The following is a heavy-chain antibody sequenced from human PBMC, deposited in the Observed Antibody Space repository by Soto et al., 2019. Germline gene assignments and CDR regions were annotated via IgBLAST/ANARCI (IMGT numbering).Heavy chain of an antibody. J-gene: IGHJ4*02. CDR1: GYTFTTYG. CDR3: ARGRYGDY. V-gene: IGHV1-18*01. D-gene: IGHD1-1*01. Sequence: QVHLVQSGAEVRKPGASVKVSCKGSGYTFTTYGITWVRQDPGQGLEWMGWISAHNGNTNYAQKLQGRVTVTRDTSTSTAYMELRNLRSDDTAVYYCARGRYGDYWGQGALVTVSS. CDR2: ISAHNGNT.